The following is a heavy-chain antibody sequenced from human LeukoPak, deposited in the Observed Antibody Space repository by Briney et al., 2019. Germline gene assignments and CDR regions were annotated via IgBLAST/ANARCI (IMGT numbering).Heavy chain of an antibody. D-gene: IGHD2-2*01. CDR2: ISGSGGST. V-gene: IGHV3-23*01. Sequence: GGSLRLSCAASGFTFDDYGMSWVRQAPGKGLEWVSAISGSGGSTYYADSVKGRFTISRDNSKNTLYLQMNSLRAEDTAVYYCAKNGVGSSTSLFDPWGQGTLVTVSS. J-gene: IGHJ5*02. CDR1: GFTFDDYG. CDR3: AKNGVGSSTSLFDP.